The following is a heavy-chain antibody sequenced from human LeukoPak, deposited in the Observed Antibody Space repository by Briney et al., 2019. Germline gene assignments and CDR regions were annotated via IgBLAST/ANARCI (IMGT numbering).Heavy chain of an antibody. Sequence: GGSLRLSCAASGFTFSSSAMSWVRQAPGKGLEWVSNISGSGSGGSGSGGSTYYADSVKGRFTISRDNSKNTLYLQMNSLRAEDTAVYYCAKDRPDYYDSSGYYLRGYFDPWGQGTLVTVSS. CDR2: ISGSGSGGSGSGGST. D-gene: IGHD3-22*01. J-gene: IGHJ4*02. CDR3: AKDRPDYYDSSGYYLRGYFDP. CDR1: GFTFSSSA. V-gene: IGHV3-23*01.